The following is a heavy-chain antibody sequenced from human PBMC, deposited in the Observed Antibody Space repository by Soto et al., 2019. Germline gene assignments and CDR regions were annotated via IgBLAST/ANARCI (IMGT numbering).Heavy chain of an antibody. D-gene: IGHD1-7*01. V-gene: IGHV3-21*01. CDR2: ISSSGSFV. CDR3: ARDPPSGTTLDWFDS. CDR1: VFTFSSYS. J-gene: IGHJ5*01. Sequence: PGGSLRLSCTASVFTFSSYSMCWFRHARAKGLEWVASISSSGSFVNYIDSVKGRFTISRDNAKNSLYLQMRSLKDEDTAVYYCARDPPSGTTLDWFDSWGQGTLVTVS.